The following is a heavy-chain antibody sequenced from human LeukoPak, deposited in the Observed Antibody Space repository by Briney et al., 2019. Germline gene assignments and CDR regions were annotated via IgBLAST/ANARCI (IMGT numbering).Heavy chain of an antibody. Sequence: PGGSLRLSCAASGFTFSSYWMSWVRQAPGKGLEWVANIKQDGSEKYYVDSVKGRFTISRHNAKNSLYLQMNSLRAEDTAVYYCARGGYYDSSGYYVGSAEYFQHWGQGTLVTVSS. J-gene: IGHJ1*01. CDR2: IKQDGSEK. V-gene: IGHV3-7*03. D-gene: IGHD3-22*01. CDR1: GFTFSSYW. CDR3: ARGGYYDSSGYYVGSAEYFQH.